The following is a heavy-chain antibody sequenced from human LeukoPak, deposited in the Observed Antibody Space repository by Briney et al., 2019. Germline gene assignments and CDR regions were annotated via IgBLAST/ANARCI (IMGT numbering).Heavy chain of an antibody. V-gene: IGHV4-4*07. J-gene: IGHJ4*02. CDR3: ASTYYDFWSGYRGGDFDY. Sequence: PSETLSLTCTVSGGSISSYYWSWIRQPAGKGLEWIGRICTSGSTNYNPSLKSRVTMSVDTSKNQFSLKLSSVTAADTAVYYCASTYYDFWSGYRGGDFDYWGQGTLVTVSS. D-gene: IGHD3-3*01. CDR1: GGSISSYY. CDR2: ICTSGST.